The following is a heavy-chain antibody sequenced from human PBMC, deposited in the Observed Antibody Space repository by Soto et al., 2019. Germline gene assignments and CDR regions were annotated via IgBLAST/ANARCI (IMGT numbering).Heavy chain of an antibody. CDR1: GFTVSTNY. CDR3: AKAPIPSSSYYYYYALDV. CDR2: IYTGGST. J-gene: IGHJ6*02. Sequence: GGSLRLACAASGFTVSTNYMSWVRQAPGKGLEWVSVIYTGGSTYYADSVKGRFTISRHNSKHILYLQMNSLRVEDTAVYFCAKAPIPSSSYYYYYALDVWGQRTTVTVSS. D-gene: IGHD2-2*02. V-gene: IGHV3-53*04.